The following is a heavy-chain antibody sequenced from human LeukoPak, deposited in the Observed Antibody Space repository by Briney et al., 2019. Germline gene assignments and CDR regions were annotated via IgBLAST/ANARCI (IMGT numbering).Heavy chain of an antibody. J-gene: IGHJ5*02. CDR2: ISYDGSNK. CDR1: GFTFSSYA. D-gene: IGHD3-16*02. V-gene: IGHV3-30-3*01. Sequence: PGGSLRLSCAAPGFTFSSYAMHWVRQAPGKGLEWVAVISYDGSNKYYADSVKGRFTISRDNSKNTLYLQMNSLRAEDTAVYYCARDLGIVRNWNWFDPWGQGTLVTVSS. CDR3: ARDLGIVRNWNWFDP.